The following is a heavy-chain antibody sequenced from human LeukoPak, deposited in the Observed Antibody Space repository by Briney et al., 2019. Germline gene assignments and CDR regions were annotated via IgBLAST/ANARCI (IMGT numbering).Heavy chain of an antibody. CDR2: INPSNGDT. CDR1: GYTFSDYY. V-gene: IGHV1-2*02. J-gene: IGHJ4*02. D-gene: IGHD6-19*01. Sequence: ASVKVSCKASGYTFSDYYIHWVRQAPGQGLEWMAWINPSNGDTNYAQKFQARVTMTRDTSISTAYMELTRLISDDTAVYYCARVGSSGWYVHPTLDYWGQGTLVTVSS. CDR3: ARVGSSGWYVHPTLDY.